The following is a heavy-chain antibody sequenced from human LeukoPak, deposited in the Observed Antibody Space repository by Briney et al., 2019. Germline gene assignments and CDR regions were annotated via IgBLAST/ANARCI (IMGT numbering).Heavy chain of an antibody. CDR2: IYYSGST. J-gene: IGHJ4*02. Sequence: XWSWIRXPPGKGLEWIGYIYYSGSTNYNPSLKSRVTISVDTSKNQFSLKLSSVTAADTAVYYCARDQGGLDYWGQGTLVTVSS. CDR1: X. V-gene: IGHV4-59*01. CDR3: ARDQGGLDY.